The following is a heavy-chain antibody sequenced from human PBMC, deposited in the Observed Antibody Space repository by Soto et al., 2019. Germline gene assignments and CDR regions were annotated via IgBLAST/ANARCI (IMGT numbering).Heavy chain of an antibody. CDR3: ARDRGYDFWTVSDAFDI. D-gene: IGHD3-3*01. Sequence: LSLTCTVSGGSISSGGYYWSWIRQHPGKGLEWIGYIYYSGSTYYNPSLKSRVTISVDTSKNQFSLKLSSVTAADTAVYYCARDRGYDFWTVSDAFDIWGQGTMVTVSS. CDR1: GGSISSGGYY. J-gene: IGHJ3*02. V-gene: IGHV4-31*03. CDR2: IYYSGST.